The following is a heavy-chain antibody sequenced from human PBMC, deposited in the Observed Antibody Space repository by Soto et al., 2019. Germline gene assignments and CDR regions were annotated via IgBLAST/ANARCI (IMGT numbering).Heavy chain of an antibody. D-gene: IGHD1-26*01. J-gene: IGHJ6*02. CDR1: GGSISSHY. V-gene: IGHV4-59*11. CDR2: IYYRGST. Sequence: KTSETLSLTCTVSGGSISSHYWSWVRQAPGKGLEWIGHIYYRGSTNYNPSFRSRSTISVDTSKNQFSLELNSVTTADTAVYYCARDGREASGMDVWGQGTKVTVSS. CDR3: ARDGREASGMDV.